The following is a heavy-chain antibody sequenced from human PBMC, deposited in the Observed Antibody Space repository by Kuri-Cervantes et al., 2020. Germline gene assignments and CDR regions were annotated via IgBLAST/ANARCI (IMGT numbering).Heavy chain of an antibody. CDR2: IWYDGSNK. D-gene: IGHD6-6*01. J-gene: IGHJ6*02. CDR1: GFTFSSYG. V-gene: IGHV3-33*01. Sequence: LSLTCAASGFTFSSYGMHWVRQAPGKGLEWVAVIWYDGSNKYYADSVKGRFTISRDNSKNTLYLQVNSLRAEDTAVYYCARDHGVGQLVLYYYYYGMDVWGQGTTVTVSS. CDR3: ARDHGVGQLVLYYYYYGMDV.